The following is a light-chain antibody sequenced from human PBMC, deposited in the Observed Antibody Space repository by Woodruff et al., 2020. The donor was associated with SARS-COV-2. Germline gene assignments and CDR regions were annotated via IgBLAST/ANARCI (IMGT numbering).Light chain of an antibody. CDR2: LEASGSY. V-gene: IGLV4-60*02. J-gene: IGLJ2*01. CDR3: ETWDSNTRV. Sequence: GHRSYIIAWHQQEPGKAPRYLMKLEASGSYKKGSGVPDRFSGSSSGADRSLTISNLQFEDEADYYCETWDSNTRVFG. CDR1: GHRSYI.